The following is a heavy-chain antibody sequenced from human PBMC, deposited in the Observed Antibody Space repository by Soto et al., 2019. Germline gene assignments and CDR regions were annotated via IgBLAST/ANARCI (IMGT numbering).Heavy chain of an antibody. J-gene: IGHJ4*02. CDR2: ISGSGGST. CDR1: GFTFSSYA. V-gene: IGHV3-23*01. CDR3: AKGDYGDYIADY. D-gene: IGHD4-17*01. Sequence: EVQLLESGGGLVQPGGSLRLSCAASGFTFSSYAMSWVRQAPGKGLEWVSAISGSGGSTYYADSVKGRFTISRDNSKNTLYLQMNSRRAEDTAVYYCAKGDYGDYIADYWGQGTLVTVSS.